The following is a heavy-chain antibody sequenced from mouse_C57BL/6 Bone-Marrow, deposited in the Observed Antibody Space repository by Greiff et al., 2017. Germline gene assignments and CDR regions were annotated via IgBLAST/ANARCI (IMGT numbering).Heavy chain of an antibody. CDR1: GYAFSSYW. J-gene: IGHJ4*01. V-gene: IGHV1-80*01. Sequence: QVQLQQSGAELVKPGASVKISCKASGYAFSSYWMNWVKQRPGKGLEWIGQIHPGDGDTNYNDKFKGKAPLTADKSSSTAYMQLSSLPSEDSAVYFCAGLLITTGGGAMDYWGQGTSVTVSS. CDR2: IHPGDGDT. D-gene: IGHD1-1*01. CDR3: AGLLITTGGGAMDY.